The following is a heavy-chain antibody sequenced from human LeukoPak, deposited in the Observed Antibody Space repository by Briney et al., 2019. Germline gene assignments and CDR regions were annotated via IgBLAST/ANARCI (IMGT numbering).Heavy chain of an antibody. J-gene: IGHJ5*01. V-gene: IGHV3-74*01. CDR3: ARAITYFYGSVTYDWFDS. CDR2: IKSDGST. D-gene: IGHD3-10*01. Sequence: GGSLRLSCAASGFTFSSYWMHWVRQTPGKGLMWVSRIKSDGSTIYADSVQGRFTISRDNAKNMVYLQMNSLRAEDTAIYYCARAITYFYGSVTYDWFDSWGQGTLVTVSS. CDR1: GFTFSSYW.